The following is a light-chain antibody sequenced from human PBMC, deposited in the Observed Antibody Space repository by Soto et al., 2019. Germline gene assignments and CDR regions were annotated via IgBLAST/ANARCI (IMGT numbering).Light chain of an antibody. Sequence: EMVLTQSPGTLSLSPGERATLSCRASQIVSSNYLAWYQQKPGQAPRLLIYGASSRATGIPDRFSGSGSGADFTLTISRLEPEDFAVYYCQQYGSPWTFGQGTKVDIK. CDR3: QQYGSPWT. V-gene: IGKV3-20*01. CDR1: QIVSSNY. J-gene: IGKJ1*01. CDR2: GAS.